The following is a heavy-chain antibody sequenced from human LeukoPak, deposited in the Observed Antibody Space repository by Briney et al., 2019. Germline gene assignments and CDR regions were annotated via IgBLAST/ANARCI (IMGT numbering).Heavy chain of an antibody. D-gene: IGHD5-24*01. V-gene: IGHV1-18*01. CDR2: ISAYNGNT. Sequence: ASVKVSCKASGYIFTSYGISWVRQAPGQGLEWMGWISAYNGNTNYAQKLQGRVTMTTDTSTSTAYMELRSLRSDDTAVYYCARDPDVEMATITLDYWGQGTLVTVSS. CDR1: GYIFTSYG. CDR3: ARDPDVEMATITLDY. J-gene: IGHJ4*02.